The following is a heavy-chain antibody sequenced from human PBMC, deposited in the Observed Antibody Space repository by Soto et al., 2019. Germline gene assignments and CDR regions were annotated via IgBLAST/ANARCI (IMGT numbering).Heavy chain of an antibody. CDR3: ATGLRTPAY. CDR2: ISGSGGAT. CDR1: GFIFSNYG. D-gene: IGHD1-1*01. Sequence: PGGSLRLSCAASGFIFSNYGMSWVRQAPGKGLEWVSGISGSGGATYYADSVKGRFTISRDNSMNTLYLQMNSLRAEDTAVFYCATGLRTPAYWGQGTLVTVSS. J-gene: IGHJ4*02. V-gene: IGHV3-23*01.